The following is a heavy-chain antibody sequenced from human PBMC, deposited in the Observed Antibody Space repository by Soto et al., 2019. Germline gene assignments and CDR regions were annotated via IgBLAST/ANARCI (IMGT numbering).Heavy chain of an antibody. CDR3: ARVLEYSSSYWFDP. Sequence: ASVKVSCKASGYTFTRYGISWVRQAPGQGLEGMGWISAYNGNTNYAQKLQGRGTMTTDTSTSTAYMELRSLRSDYTAVYYCARVLEYSSSYWFDPWGQGTLVTVSS. V-gene: IGHV1-18*01. J-gene: IGHJ5*02. CDR2: ISAYNGNT. D-gene: IGHD6-6*01. CDR1: GYTFTRYG.